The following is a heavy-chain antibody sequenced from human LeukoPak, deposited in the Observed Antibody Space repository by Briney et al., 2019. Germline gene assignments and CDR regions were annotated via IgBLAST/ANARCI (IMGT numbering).Heavy chain of an antibody. J-gene: IGHJ4*02. V-gene: IGHV3-23*01. CDR1: GFTFSSYA. Sequence: GGSLRLSCAASGFTFSSYAMSWVRQAPGKGPEWVSAISGSGGSTYYADSVKGRFTISRDNSKNTLYLQMNSLRAEDTAVYYCAKSWYYYDSSGYYAPDYWGQGTLVTVSS. CDR3: AKSWYYYDSSGYYAPDY. D-gene: IGHD3-22*01. CDR2: ISGSGGST.